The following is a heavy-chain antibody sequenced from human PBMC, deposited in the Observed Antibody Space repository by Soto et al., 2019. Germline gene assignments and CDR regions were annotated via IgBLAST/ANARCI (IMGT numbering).Heavy chain of an antibody. V-gene: IGHV1-69*13. CDR1: GGTFSSYR. Sequence: GASVKVSCKASGGTFSSYRINWVRQAPGQGLEWVGGIVPIYRTADYAQKFQGRVTVTADESARTAYLEVRSLKSQDTAGYYCARDSGAKLSSSWGQGTLVTVSS. CDR3: ARDSGAKLSSS. J-gene: IGHJ4*02. D-gene: IGHD6-13*01. CDR2: IVPIYRTA.